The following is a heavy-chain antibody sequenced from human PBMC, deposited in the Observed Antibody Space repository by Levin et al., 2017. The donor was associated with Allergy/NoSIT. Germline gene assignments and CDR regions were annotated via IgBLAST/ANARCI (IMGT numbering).Heavy chain of an antibody. D-gene: IGHD3-10*01. CDR1: GFTFSSYE. Sequence: PGGSLRLSCAASGFTFSSYEMNWVRQAPGKGLEWVSYISSSGTTIYYADSVKGRFTISRYNPKNSLYLQMNSLRAEDTAVYYCARDHHGDGAFDYFDSWGQGTLVTVSS. J-gene: IGHJ4*02. CDR2: ISSSGTTI. V-gene: IGHV3-48*03. CDR3: ARDHHGDGAFDYFDS.